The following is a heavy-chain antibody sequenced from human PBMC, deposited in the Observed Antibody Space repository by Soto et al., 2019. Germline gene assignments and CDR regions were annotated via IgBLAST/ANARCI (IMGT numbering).Heavy chain of an antibody. CDR3: ARDTTGRTGTTYYYYGMDV. J-gene: IGHJ6*02. CDR1: GGSISSGGYY. CDR2: IYYSGST. D-gene: IGHD1-7*01. Sequence: SETLSLTCTVSGGSISSGGYYWSWIRQHPGKGLEWIGYIYYSGSTYYNPSLKSRVTISVDTSKNQFPLKLSSVTAADTAVYYCARDTTGRTGTTYYYYGMDVWGQGTTVTVSS. V-gene: IGHV4-31*03.